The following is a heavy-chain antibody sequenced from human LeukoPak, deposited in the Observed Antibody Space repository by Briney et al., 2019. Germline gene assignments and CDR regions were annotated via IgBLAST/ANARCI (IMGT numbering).Heavy chain of an antibody. V-gene: IGHV1-8*01. CDR1: GYIFTNYD. D-gene: IGHD6-19*01. CDR2: MSPNSGNT. J-gene: IGHJ1*01. CDR3: ARGLRSGRRYFMGL. Sequence: ASVKVSCKASGYIFTNYDINWVRQAPGQGPEWMGWMSPNSGNTGYAQKFQDRVTMTKNISIGTAYIELSRLRSDDTAMYYCARGLRSGRRYFMGLWGQGTRVTVSS.